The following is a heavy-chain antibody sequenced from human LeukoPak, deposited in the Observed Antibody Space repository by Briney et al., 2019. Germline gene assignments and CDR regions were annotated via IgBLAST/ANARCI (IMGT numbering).Heavy chain of an antibody. J-gene: IGHJ5*02. Sequence: HGESLKISCKGSGYSFTNYWIGWVRQMPGKGLEWMGIIYPGDSDTRYSPSFQGQVTISADKSISTAYLRWSSLKASDTAMYYCARNYYGDYENWFDPWGQGTLVTVSS. CDR2: IYPGDSDT. D-gene: IGHD4-17*01. CDR1: GYSFTNYW. CDR3: ARNYYGDYENWFDP. V-gene: IGHV5-51*01.